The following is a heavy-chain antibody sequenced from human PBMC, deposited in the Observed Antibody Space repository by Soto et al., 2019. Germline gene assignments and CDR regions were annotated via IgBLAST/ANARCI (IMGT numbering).Heavy chain of an antibody. CDR3: ARFYMVRGVMGAFDI. CDR2: IYYSGST. V-gene: IGHV4-31*01. D-gene: IGHD3-10*01. CDR1: GGSISSGGYY. J-gene: IGHJ3*02. Sequence: QVQLQESGPGLVKPSQTLSLTCTVSGGSISSGGYYWSWIRQHPGKGLEWIGYIYYSGSTYYNPSLKSPVTISVDTSKNRFSLKLSSVTAADTAVYYCARFYMVRGVMGAFDIWGQGTMVTVSS.